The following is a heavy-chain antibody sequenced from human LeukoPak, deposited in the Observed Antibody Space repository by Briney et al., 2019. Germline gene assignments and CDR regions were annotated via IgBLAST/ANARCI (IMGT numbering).Heavy chain of an antibody. CDR2: IYSGGST. V-gene: IGHV3-53*05. D-gene: IGHD3-10*01. CDR1: GFTVSSNY. Sequence: GGSLRLSCAASGFTVSSNYMSWVRQAPGKGLEWVSVIYSGGSTYYADSVKGRFTISRDNSKNTLYLQMNSLRAEDTAVYYCAKDVEDYYGSGSYYNSPPDYWGQGTLVTVSS. CDR3: AKDVEDYYGSGSYYNSPPDY. J-gene: IGHJ4*02.